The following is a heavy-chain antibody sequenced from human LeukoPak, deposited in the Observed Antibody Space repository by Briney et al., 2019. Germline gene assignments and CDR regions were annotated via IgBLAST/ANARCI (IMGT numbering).Heavy chain of an antibody. J-gene: IGHJ4*02. V-gene: IGHV3-74*01. D-gene: IGHD3-3*01. CDR2: INSDGRST. CDR3: AHTVWSGNYFNY. CDR1: GFTFSTSW. Sequence: GGSLRLSCAASGFTFSTSWMHWVRQVPGKGLVWVSRINSDGRSTDYADSVKGRFTISRDNTKNTLYLQMNSLRVEDTAVYYCAHTVWSGNYFNYWGQGTLVTVSS.